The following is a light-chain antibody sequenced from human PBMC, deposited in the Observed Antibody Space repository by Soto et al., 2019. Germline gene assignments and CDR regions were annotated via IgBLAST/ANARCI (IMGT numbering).Light chain of an antibody. CDR1: QGISRY. Sequence: EMVLTQSPATLSLSPGETATLSCKTSQGISRYLAWYQQRPGQAPRLLIYDASTRATGVPARFSGNGSRTDFTLTIARLEPEDFAVYYCQQRSYWPFGGGTRVQIK. CDR3: QQRSYWP. V-gene: IGKV3-11*01. CDR2: DAS. J-gene: IGKJ4*01.